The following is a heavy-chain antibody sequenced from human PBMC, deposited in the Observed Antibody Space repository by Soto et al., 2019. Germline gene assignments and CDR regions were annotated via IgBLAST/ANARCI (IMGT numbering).Heavy chain of an antibody. CDR2: IIPIFGTA. CDR3: ARGDYSNYREYYYGMDV. J-gene: IGHJ6*02. CDR1: GGTFSSYA. V-gene: IGHV1-69*13. D-gene: IGHD4-4*01. Sequence: SVKVSCKASGGTFSSYAISWVRQAPGQGLEWMGGIIPIFGTANYAQKFQGRVTITADESTSTAYMELSSLRSEDAAVYYCARGDYSNYREYYYGMDVWGQGTTVTVSS.